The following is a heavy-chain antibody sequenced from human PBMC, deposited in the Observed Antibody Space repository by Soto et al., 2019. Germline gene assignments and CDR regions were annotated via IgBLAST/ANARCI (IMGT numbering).Heavy chain of an antibody. D-gene: IGHD5-12*01. CDR1: GFSVRTSGGG. J-gene: IGHJ6*02. Sequence: SGPTRVNPTQTLTLTCTCSGFSVRTSGGGVGWIRQPPGKTLKWLALIYCNDFKRYTPSLPRRHTTTKDTSKNQADLTVTNVEPADTARYYCAHSRGDIGYEGPPLKEMDAWGQGTTGTGS. CDR2: IYCNDFK. CDR3: AHSRGDIGYEGPPLKEMDA. V-gene: IGHV2-5*01.